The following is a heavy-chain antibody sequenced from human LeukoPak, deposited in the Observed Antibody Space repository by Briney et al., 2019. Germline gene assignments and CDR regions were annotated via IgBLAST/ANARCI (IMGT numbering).Heavy chain of an antibody. CDR2: INPNSGDT. CDR3: SAGTDSNFDY. CDR1: GYTFTGYY. V-gene: IGHV1-2*02. D-gene: IGHD6-13*01. J-gene: IGHJ4*02. Sequence: ASVKVSCKASGYTFTGYYMHWVRQAPGQGLEWMGWINPNSGDTNYAQKLQGRVTMTRDTSISTAYMELSSLRSDDTAVFFCSAGTDSNFDYWGQGTLVTVSS.